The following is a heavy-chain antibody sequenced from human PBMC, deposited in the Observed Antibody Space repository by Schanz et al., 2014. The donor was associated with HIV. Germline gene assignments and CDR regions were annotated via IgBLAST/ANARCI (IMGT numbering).Heavy chain of an antibody. CDR1: GFSVTSFG. Sequence: QVQLVESGGGVVQPGRSLRLSCGASGFSVTSFGIHWVRQAPGKGLEWVAVMSDDGSHSYYADSVKGRFTISRDNSKKMLFLQMNRLRAEDTAVYYCAKFGRLLGNFDDWGQGTLVTVSS. V-gene: IGHV3-30*18. CDR3: AKFGRLLGNFDD. D-gene: IGHD2-15*01. J-gene: IGHJ4*02. CDR2: MSDDGSHS.